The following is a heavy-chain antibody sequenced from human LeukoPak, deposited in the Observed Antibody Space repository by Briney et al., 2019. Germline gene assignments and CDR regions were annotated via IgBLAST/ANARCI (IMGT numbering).Heavy chain of an antibody. D-gene: IGHD3-9*01. CDR3: AKDLAHDYDILTGYSD. J-gene: IGHJ4*02. CDR1: GLSVSSNY. V-gene: IGHV3-23*01. CDR2: ISGSGGST. Sequence: GGSLRLSCVASGLSVSSNYMSWVRQAPGKGLEWVSAISGSGGSTYYADSVKGRFTISRDNSKNTLYLQMNSLRAEDTAVYYCAKDLAHDYDILTGYSDWGQGTLVTVSS.